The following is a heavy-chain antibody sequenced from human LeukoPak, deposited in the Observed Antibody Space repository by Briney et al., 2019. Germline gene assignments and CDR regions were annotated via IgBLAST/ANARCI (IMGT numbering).Heavy chain of an antibody. CDR1: GFTFSRYA. V-gene: IGHV3-23*01. CDR2: ITASGGNT. CDR3: ARDVYYYDSSGFDP. D-gene: IGHD3-22*01. Sequence: GGSLRLSCAASGFTFSRYAVSWVRQAPGKGPEWVSGITASGGNTYYADSVKGRFTISRDNSKNTLYLQMNSLRAEDTAVYYCARDVYYYDSSGFDPWGQGTLVTVSS. J-gene: IGHJ5*02.